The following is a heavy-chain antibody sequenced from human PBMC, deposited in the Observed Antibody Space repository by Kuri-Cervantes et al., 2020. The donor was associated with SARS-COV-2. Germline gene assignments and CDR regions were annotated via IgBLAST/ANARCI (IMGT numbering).Heavy chain of an antibody. CDR1: GYTFTGYY. Sequence: ASVKVSCKASGYTFTGYYMHWVRQAPGQGLEWMGWINPNSGGTNYAQKFQGRVTMTRDTSISTAYMELSSLRSEDTAVYYCATIAAAGTHPARDNHSYYFDYWGQGTLVTDSS. CDR3: ATIAAAGTHPARDNHSYYFDY. CDR2: INPNSGGT. J-gene: IGHJ4*02. D-gene: IGHD6-13*01. V-gene: IGHV1-2*02.